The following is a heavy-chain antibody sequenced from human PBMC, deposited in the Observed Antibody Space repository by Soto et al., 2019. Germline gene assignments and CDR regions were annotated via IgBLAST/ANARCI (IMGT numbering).Heavy chain of an antibody. V-gene: IGHV3-9*01. CDR2: ISWNSGSI. CDR1: GFTFDDYA. CDR3: XXDXXSDYYYYYXDV. Sequence: EVQLVXSGGGLVQPGRSLRLSCAASGFTFDDYAMHWVRQAPGKGLEWVSGISWNSGSIGYADSVKGRFAXSXXXAKXXXXXXXXXXXXXXXXXXXCXXDXXSDYYYYYXDVWGKGTTVTVSS. J-gene: IGHJ6*03.